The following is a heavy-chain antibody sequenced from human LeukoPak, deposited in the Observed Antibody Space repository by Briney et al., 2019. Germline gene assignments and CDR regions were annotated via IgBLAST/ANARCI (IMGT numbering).Heavy chain of an antibody. CDR3: ARTVAFDY. CDR2: ISYDGSNK. J-gene: IGHJ4*02. Sequence: GGPLRLSCAASGFTFSSYGMHWVRQAPGKGLEWVAVISYDGSNKYYADSVKGRFTISRDNSKNTLYLQMNSLRPEDTAVYYCARTVAFDYWGQGALVAVPS. D-gene: IGHD4-23*01. V-gene: IGHV3-30*03. CDR1: GFTFSSYG.